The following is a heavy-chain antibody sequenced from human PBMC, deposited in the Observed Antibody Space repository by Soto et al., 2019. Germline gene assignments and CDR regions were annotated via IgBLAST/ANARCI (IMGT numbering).Heavy chain of an antibody. Sequence: QVQLVESGGGVVQPGKSLRLSCAASGFTFNNYAMHWVRQAPGKGLEWVSLISHDGGKKYYADSVKGRFTISRDNSKNTLSLQMSSLRAEDTAVFYCARRNYFDGTIDYWGQGTLVTVSS. CDR3: ARRNYFDGTIDY. CDR2: ISHDGGKK. D-gene: IGHD1-1*01. J-gene: IGHJ4*02. V-gene: IGHV3-30-3*01. CDR1: GFTFNNYA.